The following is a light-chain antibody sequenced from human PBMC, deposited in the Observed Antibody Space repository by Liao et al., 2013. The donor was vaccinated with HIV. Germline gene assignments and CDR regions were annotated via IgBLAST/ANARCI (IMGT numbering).Light chain of an antibody. J-gene: IGLJ2*01. Sequence: SYELTQPPSVSVSPGQTARITCSGDALPKQYAYWYQQKPGQAPVLVIYKDSERPSGIPERFSGSSSGTTVTLTISGVQAEDEADYYCLSADSSGTFYVVFGGGTKLTVL. CDR3: LSADSSGTFYVV. CDR1: ALPKQY. V-gene: IGLV3-25*03. CDR2: KDS.